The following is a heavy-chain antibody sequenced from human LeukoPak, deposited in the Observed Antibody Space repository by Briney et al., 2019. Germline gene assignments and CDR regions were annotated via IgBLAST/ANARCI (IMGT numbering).Heavy chain of an antibody. CDR1: GFTFSDYH. D-gene: IGHD1-7*01. Sequence: GGSLRLSCAASGFTFSDYHMSWLRQAPGKGLEWVAYISRSSDTIYYADSVKGRFTISRDNAKSSLYLQMNSLGADDTAVYYCAREFYKWNSPYFQNWGQGTLVTVSS. CDR2: ISRSSDTI. CDR3: AREFYKWNSPYFQN. J-gene: IGHJ1*01. V-gene: IGHV3-11*01.